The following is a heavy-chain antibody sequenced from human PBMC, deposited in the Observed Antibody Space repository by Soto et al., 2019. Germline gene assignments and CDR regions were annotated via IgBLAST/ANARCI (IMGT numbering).Heavy chain of an antibody. V-gene: IGHV4-30-4*01. D-gene: IGHD3-10*01. CDR2: IYYSGST. CDR3: ARDQGPGVDP. CDR1: GFSISSGDYY. Sequence: PSETLSLTCTFSGFSISSGDYYWSWIRQPPGKGLEWIGYIYYSGSTYYNPSLKSRVTISVDTSKNQFSLKLSSVTAADTAVYYCARDQGPGVDPWGQGTLVTVSS. J-gene: IGHJ5*02.